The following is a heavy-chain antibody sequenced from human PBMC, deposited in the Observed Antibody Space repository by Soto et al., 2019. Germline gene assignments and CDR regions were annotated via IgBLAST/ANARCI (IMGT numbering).Heavy chain of an antibody. CDR2: ISYDGSNK. V-gene: IGHV3-30*18. Sequence: QVQLVESGGGVVQPGRSLRLSCAASGFTFSSYGMHWVRQAPGKGLEWVAVISYDGSNKYYADSVKGRFTISRDNSKKKLYLKMNRLKAEDTAVYYCAKGSYSSSWYPTGPDYYYYGMDVWGQGTTVTVSS. D-gene: IGHD6-13*01. CDR3: AKGSYSSSWYPTGPDYYYYGMDV. CDR1: GFTFSSYG. J-gene: IGHJ6*02.